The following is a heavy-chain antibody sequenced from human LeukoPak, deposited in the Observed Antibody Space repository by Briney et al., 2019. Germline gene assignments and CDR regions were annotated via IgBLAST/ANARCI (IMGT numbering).Heavy chain of an antibody. D-gene: IGHD3-10*01. CDR2: IYYTGST. Sequence: SETLSLTCTVSGGSISGYYWSWIRQSPGKGLESIGFIYYTGSTNYNPSLNSRVTISLDTSKNQFSLRLNSVTAADTAVYYCARVGGLIWFGELLFDYWGQGTLVTVSS. V-gene: IGHV4-59*01. CDR1: GGSISGYY. CDR3: ARVGGLIWFGELLFDY. J-gene: IGHJ4*02.